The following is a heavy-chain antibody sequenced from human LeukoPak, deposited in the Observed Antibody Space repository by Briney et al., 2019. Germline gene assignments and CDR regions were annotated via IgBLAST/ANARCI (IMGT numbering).Heavy chain of an antibody. D-gene: IGHD3-22*01. V-gene: IGHV3-11*01. J-gene: IGHJ4*02. CDR3: ARSDSSGYYYRAYFDY. CDR2: ISSSGSTI. CDR1: GFTFSDYY. Sequence: GGSLRLSCAASGFTFSDYYMSWIRQAPGKGLEWVSYISSSGSTIYYADSVKGRFTISRDNAKNSLYLQMNSLRAEDTAVYYCARSDSSGYYYRAYFDYWGQGTLVTVSS.